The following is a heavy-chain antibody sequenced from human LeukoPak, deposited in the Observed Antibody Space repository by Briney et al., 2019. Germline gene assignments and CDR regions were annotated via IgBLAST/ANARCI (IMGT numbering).Heavy chain of an antibody. Sequence: RASVKVSCKASGYTFTGYYMHWVRQAPGQGLVWMGRINPNSGGTNYAQKFQGRVTMTRDTSISTAYMELSRLRSDDTAVYYCARKLDYYDSSGYYYGWFDPWGQGTLVTVSS. V-gene: IGHV1-2*06. CDR2: INPNSGGT. D-gene: IGHD3-22*01. J-gene: IGHJ5*02. CDR3: ARKLDYYDSSGYYYGWFDP. CDR1: GYTFTGYY.